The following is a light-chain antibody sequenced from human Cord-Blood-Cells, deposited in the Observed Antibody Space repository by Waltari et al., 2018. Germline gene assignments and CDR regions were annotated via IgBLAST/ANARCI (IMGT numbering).Light chain of an antibody. V-gene: IGLV3-25*02. CDR3: QSADSSGTYVV. J-gene: IGLJ2*01. CDR1: ALPKQY. CDR2: KDS. Sequence: SYELTQPPSVSVSPGQTARITCSGDALPKQYASWYQQKPGQAPVLGIYKDSERPARIPERFSGSSSGTTVTLTISGVQAEDEGDYYCQSADSSGTYVVFGGGTKLTVL.